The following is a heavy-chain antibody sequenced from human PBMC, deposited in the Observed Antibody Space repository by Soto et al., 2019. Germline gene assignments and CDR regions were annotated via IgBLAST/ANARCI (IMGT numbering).Heavy chain of an antibody. CDR2: IYYSGST. CDR1: GGSISSYY. V-gene: IGHV4-59*01. Sequence: PSETLSLTCTVSGGSISSYYWSWIRQPPGKGLEWIGYIYYSGSTNYNPSLKSRVTISVDTSKNQFSLKLSSVTAADTAVYYCANGPMDTMLWSFDPWGQGTLVTVSS. J-gene: IGHJ5*02. CDR3: ANGPMDTMLWSFDP. D-gene: IGHD3-10*01.